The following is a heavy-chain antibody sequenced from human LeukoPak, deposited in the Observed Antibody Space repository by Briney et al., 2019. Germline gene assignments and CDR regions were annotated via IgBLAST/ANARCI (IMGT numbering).Heavy chain of an antibody. CDR1: GFTFSSYA. V-gene: IGHV3-23*01. CDR3: AKDRRGASGWDYFDY. CDR2: IRSSGGST. Sequence: GGSLRLSCVVSGFTFSSYAMSWVRQAPGKGLEWVSTIRSSGGSTYYADSVKGRFTISRDNSKNTLYLQMNSLRAEDTAVYYCAKDRRGASGWDYFDYRGQGTLVIVSS. D-gene: IGHD6-19*01. J-gene: IGHJ4*02.